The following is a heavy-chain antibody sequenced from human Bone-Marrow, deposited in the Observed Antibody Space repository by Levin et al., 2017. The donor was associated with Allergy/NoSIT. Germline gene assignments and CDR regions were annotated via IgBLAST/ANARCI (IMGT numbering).Heavy chain of an antibody. CDR1: GFTFSSYW. D-gene: IGHD4-17*01. CDR3: ARVRGDSSVTTFGGPHTADY. V-gene: IGHV3-7*03. Sequence: GGSLRLSCAASGFTFSSYWMSWVRQAPGKGLEWVANIKQDGSEKYYVDSVKGRFTISRDNAKNSLYLQMNSLRAEDTAVYYCARVRGDSSVTTFGGPHTADYWGQGTLVTVSS. J-gene: IGHJ4*02. CDR2: IKQDGSEK.